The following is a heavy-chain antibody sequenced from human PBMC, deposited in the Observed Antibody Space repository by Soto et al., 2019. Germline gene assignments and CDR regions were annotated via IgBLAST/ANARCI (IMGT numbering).Heavy chain of an antibody. CDR3: VGEVGGGYCDY. V-gene: IGHV1-69*01. J-gene: IGHJ4*02. CDR2: IIPIFVKA. CDR1: GGTFSSYA. D-gene: IGHD3-16*01. Sequence: QVQLVQSGAEVKKPGSSVKVSCTASGGTFSSYAISWVRQSPGQGLEWMGGIIPIFVKANYAQKFQGRVTITADESTSTAYMELSSLRSEDTAVYYCVGEVGGGYCDYWGQGTLVTFSS.